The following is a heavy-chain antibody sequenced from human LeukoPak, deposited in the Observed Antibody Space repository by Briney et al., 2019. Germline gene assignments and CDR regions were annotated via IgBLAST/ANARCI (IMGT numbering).Heavy chain of an antibody. CDR2: IIPIFGTA. CDR1: GGTFSSYA. CDR3: ARDRYCSGGSCFVTYYHGLDV. V-gene: IGHV1-69*13. D-gene: IGHD2-15*01. Sequence: ASVKVSCKASGGTFSSYAISWVRQAPGQGLEWMGGIIPIFGTANYAQKFQGRVTITADESTSTAYMELSSLRSEDTAVYYCARDRYCSGGSCFVTYYHGLDVWGQGTTVTVSS. J-gene: IGHJ6*02.